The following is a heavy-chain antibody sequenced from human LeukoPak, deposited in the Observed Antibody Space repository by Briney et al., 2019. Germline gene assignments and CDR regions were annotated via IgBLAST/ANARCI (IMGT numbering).Heavy chain of an antibody. CDR1: GYTFTSYY. Sequence: GASVKVSCKASGYTFTSYYIHWVRQAPGQGLEWMGIINPIGGTTDYAQKFQGRVTMTRDTSTSTVYMELSSLRSEDTAVYYCARQQGLQNLNFDYWGQGILVTVSS. D-gene: IGHD4-11*01. CDR3: ARQQGLQNLNFDY. V-gene: IGHV1-46*01. J-gene: IGHJ4*02. CDR2: INPIGGTT.